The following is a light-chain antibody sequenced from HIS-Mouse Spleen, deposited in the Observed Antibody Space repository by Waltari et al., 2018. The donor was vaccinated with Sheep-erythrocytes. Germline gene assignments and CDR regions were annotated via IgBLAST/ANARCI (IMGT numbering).Light chain of an antibody. CDR3: CSYAGSSTPWV. CDR2: EGS. V-gene: IGLV2-23*01. Sequence: QSALTQPASVSGSPGQSITLSCTGTSSDVGRYNLVPWYQQHPGKAPKLMIYEGSNRRSGVSNRFSGSKSGDTASLTISGLQADDEADYYCCSYAGSSTPWVFGGGTKLTVL. CDR1: SSDVGRYNL. J-gene: IGLJ3*02.